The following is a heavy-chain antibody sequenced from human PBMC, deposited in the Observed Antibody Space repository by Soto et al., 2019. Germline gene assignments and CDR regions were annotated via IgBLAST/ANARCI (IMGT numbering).Heavy chain of an antibody. CDR2: IYYSGST. V-gene: IGHV4-30-4*01. J-gene: IGHJ5*02. D-gene: IGHD6-6*01. CDR1: GGTISSGDYY. Sequence: QVQLQESGPGLVKPSQTLSLTCTVSGGTISSGDYYWSWIRQPPGKGLEWIGYIYYSGSTYYNPSLKRRLTVSVDTSKNPLPLTLSSVTAADPAVYYCAGERPDGARLDPWGQGTLVTASS. CDR3: AGERPDGARLDP.